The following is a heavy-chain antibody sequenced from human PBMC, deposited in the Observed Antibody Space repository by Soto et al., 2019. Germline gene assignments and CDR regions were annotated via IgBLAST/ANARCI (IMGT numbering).Heavy chain of an antibody. J-gene: IGHJ5*02. CDR3: ARVGYCISTSWLNWFDP. V-gene: IGHV1-3*01. CDR2: INAGNGNT. Sequence: ASVTVSCKASGYTFTNYAIHWVRQAPGQRLEWMGWINAGNGNTKYSQKFQGRVTITRDTSASTAYMELSSLRSEDTDVYYCARVGYCISTSWLNWFDPWGQGTLVTVSS. CDR1: GYTFTNYA. D-gene: IGHD2-2*01.